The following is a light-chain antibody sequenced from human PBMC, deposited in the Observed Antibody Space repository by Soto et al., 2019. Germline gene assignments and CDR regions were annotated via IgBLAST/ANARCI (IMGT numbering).Light chain of an antibody. CDR2: EVS. Sequence: QSALTQPASVSGSPGQSITISCTGTSSDVGGYNYVSWYQQHPGKXPKLMIYEVSNRPSGVSNRFSGSKSGNTASLTISGLQAEDEADYYCSSYTSSSTYVFGTGTKVTVL. CDR3: SSYTSSSTYV. V-gene: IGLV2-14*01. J-gene: IGLJ1*01. CDR1: SSDVGGYNY.